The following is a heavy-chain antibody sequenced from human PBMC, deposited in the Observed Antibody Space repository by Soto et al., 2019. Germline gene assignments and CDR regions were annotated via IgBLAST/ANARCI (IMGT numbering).Heavy chain of an antibody. V-gene: IGHV3-23*01. J-gene: IGHJ4*02. Sequence: PGGSLRLSCAASGFTFSSYAMSWVRQAPGKGLEWVSAISSSGGNIYYADSVKGRFTISRDNAKNSLYLQMNSLRAEDTAVYYCARDSHSSSCLEYWGQGTLVTSPQ. CDR2: ISSSGGNI. D-gene: IGHD6-13*01. CDR1: GFTFSSYA. CDR3: ARDSHSSSCLEY.